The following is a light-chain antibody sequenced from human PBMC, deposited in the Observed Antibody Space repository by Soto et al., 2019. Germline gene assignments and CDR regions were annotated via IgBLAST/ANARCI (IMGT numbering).Light chain of an antibody. Sequence: QSVLTQPASVSGSPGQSITISCTGTSSDVGGYNYVSWYQQYPGKAPKLMIYDVSNRPSGVSNRFSGSKSGNTASLTFSGLQAEDEADYYCSSYTSSSTDVFGTGTKVTVL. V-gene: IGLV2-14*01. CDR3: SSYTSSSTDV. CDR1: SSDVGGYNY. CDR2: DVS. J-gene: IGLJ1*01.